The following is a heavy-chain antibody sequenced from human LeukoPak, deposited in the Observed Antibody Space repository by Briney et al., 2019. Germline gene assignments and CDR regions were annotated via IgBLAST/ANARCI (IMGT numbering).Heavy chain of an antibody. CDR1: GGSISSYY. Sequence: SETLSLTCTVSGGSISSYYWNWIRQPPGKGLEWIGYIYYSGSTNYNPSLKSRVTISVDTSKNQFSLKLSSVTAADTAVYYCATGADSSGYYSIFYSDYWGQGTLVTVSS. CDR3: ATGADSSGYYSIFYSDY. CDR2: IYYSGST. V-gene: IGHV4-59*01. D-gene: IGHD3-22*01. J-gene: IGHJ4*02.